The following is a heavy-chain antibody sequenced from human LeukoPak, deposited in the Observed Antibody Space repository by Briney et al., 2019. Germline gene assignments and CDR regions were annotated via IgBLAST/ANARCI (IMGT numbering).Heavy chain of an antibody. CDR2: INPSGGIT. V-gene: IGHV1-46*01. Sequence: GASVKVSCKASGYTFTSYYLHWLRQAPGQGLEWMGIINPSGGITSYAQKFQGRVNMTRDTSTSTVHMELSSLRSDDTAVYYCARAVDAYGSGSYSGLDYRGQGTLVTVSS. D-gene: IGHD3-10*01. CDR1: GYTFTSYY. CDR3: ARAVDAYGSGSYSGLDY. J-gene: IGHJ4*02.